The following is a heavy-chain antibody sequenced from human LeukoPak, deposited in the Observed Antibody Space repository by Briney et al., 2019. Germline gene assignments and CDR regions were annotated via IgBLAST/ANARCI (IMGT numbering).Heavy chain of an antibody. CDR3: ARGFGSWSYFDY. J-gene: IGHJ4*02. Sequence: ASVTVSCKVSGYTLTELSMHWVRQAPGKGLEWMGGFDPEDGETIYAQKFQGRVTMTEDTSTDTAYMELSSLRSEDTAVYYCARGFGSWSYFDYWGQGTLVTVSS. CDR2: FDPEDGET. D-gene: IGHD2-15*01. CDR1: GYTLTELS. V-gene: IGHV1-24*01.